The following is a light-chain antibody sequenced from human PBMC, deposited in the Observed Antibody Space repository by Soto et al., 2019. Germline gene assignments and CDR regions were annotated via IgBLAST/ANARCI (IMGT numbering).Light chain of an antibody. CDR3: QQYSSSPRT. Sequence: DIVLTQSPGLLYLSPGDSATLSCSASQTIRSGFLAWYQQKVGQAPRLIIYDASNRATGVPDRFSGSGSGTDCSLTISRLETEDVAVYHCQQYSSSPRTFGQGTRLEIK. V-gene: IGKV3-20*01. CDR2: DAS. J-gene: IGKJ5*01. CDR1: QTIRSGF.